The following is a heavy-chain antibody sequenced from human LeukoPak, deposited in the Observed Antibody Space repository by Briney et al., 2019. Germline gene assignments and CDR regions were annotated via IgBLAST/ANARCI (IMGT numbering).Heavy chain of an antibody. CDR2: FDPEDGET. CDR1: GYTLTELS. CDR3: ALDYYDSSGYLY. D-gene: IGHD3-22*01. V-gene: IGHV1-24*01. J-gene: IGHJ4*02. Sequence: GASVKVSCKVSGYTLTELSMHWVRQAPGKGLEWMGGFDPEDGETIYAQKFQGRVTMTRDTSISTAYMELSRLRSDDTAVYYCALDYYDSSGYLYWGQGTLVTVSS.